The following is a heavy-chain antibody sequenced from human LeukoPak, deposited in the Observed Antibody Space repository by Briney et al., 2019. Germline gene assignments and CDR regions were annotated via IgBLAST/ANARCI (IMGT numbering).Heavy chain of an antibody. D-gene: IGHD6-6*01. V-gene: IGHV4-59*01. CDR3: ARDPRRIAARPRLYYFDY. CDR1: GGSISSYY. J-gene: IGHJ4*02. CDR2: IYYSGST. Sequence: SETLSLTCTVSGGSISSYYWSWIRQPPGKGLEWIGYIYYSGSTNYNPSLKSRVTISVDTSKNQFSLKLSSVTAADTAVYYCARDPRRIAARPRLYYFDYWGQGTLVTVSS.